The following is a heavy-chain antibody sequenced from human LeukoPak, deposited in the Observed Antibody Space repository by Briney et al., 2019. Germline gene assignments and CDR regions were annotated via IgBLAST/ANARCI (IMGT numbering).Heavy chain of an antibody. D-gene: IGHD1-26*01. CDR1: GGSFSGYY. CDR2: INHSGST. Sequence: SETLSFTCAVYGGSFSGYYWSWIRQPPGKGLEWIGEINHSGSTNYNPSLKSRVTISVDTSKNQFSLKLSSVTAADTAVYYCARGRPWSGSYLDYWGQGTLVTVSS. J-gene: IGHJ4*02. V-gene: IGHV4-34*01. CDR3: ARGRPWSGSYLDY.